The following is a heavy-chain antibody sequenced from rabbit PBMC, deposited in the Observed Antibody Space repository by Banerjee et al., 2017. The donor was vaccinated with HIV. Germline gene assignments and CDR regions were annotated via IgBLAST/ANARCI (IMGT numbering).Heavy chain of an antibody. CDR1: GFSFSSTYY. V-gene: IGHV1S40*01. J-gene: IGHJ4*01. Sequence: QALEESGGDLVKPGASLTLTCTASGFSFSSTYYMCWVRQAPGKGLEWIACIYAGSSGNTYYASWAKGRFTISKTSSTTVTLQMTSLTAADTATYFCARDWYYGYAGNNLYYFTLWGPGTLVTVS. CDR2: IYAGSSGNT. CDR3: ARDWYYGYAGNNLYYFTL. D-gene: IGHD6-1*01.